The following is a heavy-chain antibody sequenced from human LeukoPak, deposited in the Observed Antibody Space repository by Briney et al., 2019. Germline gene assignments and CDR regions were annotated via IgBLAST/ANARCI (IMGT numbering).Heavy chain of an antibody. Sequence: SETLSLTCTVSGGSISSGDYYWSWIRQPPGKGLEWIGYIYYSGSTYYNPSLKSRVSMSVDTSKNEFSLRLSSVTAADTAVYYCARVIAVAWFDPWGQGTLVTVSS. J-gene: IGHJ5*02. CDR2: IYYSGST. D-gene: IGHD6-19*01. CDR1: GGSISSGDYY. CDR3: ARVIAVAWFDP. V-gene: IGHV4-30-4*01.